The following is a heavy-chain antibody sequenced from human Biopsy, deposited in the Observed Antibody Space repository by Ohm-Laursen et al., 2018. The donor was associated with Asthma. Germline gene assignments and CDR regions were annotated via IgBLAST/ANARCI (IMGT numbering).Heavy chain of an antibody. D-gene: IGHD6-13*01. V-gene: IGHV4-39*01. J-gene: IGHJ6*02. CDR1: GGYMRSGNYY. Sequence: SDTLSLTCGLSSGSGGYMRSGNYYWGWIRQPPGKGLEWIGSIYYSGTTYYNPSLGRRVTVSADTSKNQFSLNLTSVTAADTAVYYCVRGSSSWHHGPFHYYYGLDVWGQGTTATVSS. CDR3: VRGSSSWHHGPFHYYYGLDV. CDR2: IYYSGTT.